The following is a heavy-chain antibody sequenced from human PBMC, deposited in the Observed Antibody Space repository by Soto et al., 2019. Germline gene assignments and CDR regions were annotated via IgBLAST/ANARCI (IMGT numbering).Heavy chain of an antibody. CDR3: AGGPPPPDDYIWGSYRFSPFDY. CDR2: IYYSGST. V-gene: IGHV4-59*01. J-gene: IGHJ4*02. Sequence: PSETLSLTCTVSGGSISSYYWSWIRQPPGKGLEWIGYIYYSGSTNYNPSLKSRVTISVDTSKNQFSLKLSSVTAADTAVYYCAGGPPPPDDYIWGSYRFSPFDYWGQGTLVTVSS. D-gene: IGHD3-16*02. CDR1: GGSISSYY.